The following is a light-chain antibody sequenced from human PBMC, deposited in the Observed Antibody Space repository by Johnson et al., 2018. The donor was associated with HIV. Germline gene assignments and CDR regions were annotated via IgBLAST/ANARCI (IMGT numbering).Light chain of an antibody. CDR1: SSNIGNNY. J-gene: IGLJ1*01. V-gene: IGLV1-51*02. Sequence: QSVLTQPPSVSAAPGQKVTISCSGSSSNIGNNYVSWYRQLPGTAPKLLIYENNKRPSGIPDRFSGSKSGTSATLGITGLQTGDEADYYCGTWASSLRKVFGTGTKVTVL. CDR2: ENN. CDR3: GTWASSLRKV.